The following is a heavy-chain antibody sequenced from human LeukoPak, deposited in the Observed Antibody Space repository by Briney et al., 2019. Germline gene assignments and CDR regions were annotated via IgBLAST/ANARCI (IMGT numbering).Heavy chain of an antibody. CDR1: GFTFSSYS. D-gene: IGHD6-13*01. Sequence: PGGSLRLSCAASGFTFSSYSMNWVRQAPGKGLEWVSYISSSSSTIYYAVSVRGRFTISRDNAKNSLYLQMNSLRAEDTAVYYCARTPQQQLVLSYWYFDLWGRGTLVTVSS. J-gene: IGHJ2*01. V-gene: IGHV3-48*01. CDR2: ISSSSSTI. CDR3: ARTPQQQLVLSYWYFDL.